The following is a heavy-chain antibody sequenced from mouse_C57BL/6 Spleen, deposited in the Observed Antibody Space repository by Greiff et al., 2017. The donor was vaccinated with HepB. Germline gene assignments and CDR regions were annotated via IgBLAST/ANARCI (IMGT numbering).Heavy chain of an antibody. CDR1: GFTFSSYG. Sequence: EVQGVESGGDLVKPGGSLKLSCAASGFTFSSYGMSWVRQTPDKRLEWVATISSGGSYTYYPDSVKGRFTISRDNAKNTLYLQMSSLKSEDTAMYYSVYGSSAFAYWGQGTLVTVSA. CDR3: VYGSSAFAY. V-gene: IGHV5-6*01. D-gene: IGHD1-1*01. CDR2: ISSGGSYT. J-gene: IGHJ3*01.